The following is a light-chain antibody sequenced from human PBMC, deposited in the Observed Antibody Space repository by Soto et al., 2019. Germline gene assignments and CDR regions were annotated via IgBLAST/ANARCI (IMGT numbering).Light chain of an antibody. Sequence: QPVLTQSPSASASLGASVKLTCTLSGGHSTYAIAWHQQQPEKGPRYLMKLNSDGSHSKGDGIPDRFSGSSSGAERYLTISSLQSDDEADYYCQTWVTGFVVFGGGTKVTVL. CDR1: GGHSTYA. V-gene: IGLV4-69*01. J-gene: IGLJ2*01. CDR2: LNSDGSH. CDR3: QTWVTGFVV.